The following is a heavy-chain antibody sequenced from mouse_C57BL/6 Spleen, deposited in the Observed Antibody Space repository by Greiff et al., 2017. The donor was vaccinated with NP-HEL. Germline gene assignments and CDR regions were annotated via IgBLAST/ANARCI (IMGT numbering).Heavy chain of an antibody. CDR1: GYTFTSYW. D-gene: IGHD4-1*01. J-gene: IGHJ2*01. Sequence: QVQLQQPGAELVRPGSSVKLSCKASGYTFTSYWMDWVKQRPGQGLEWIGNIYPSDSETHYNQKFKDKATLTVDKSSSTAYMQLSSLTSEDSAVYYCAKGGLPSNSVDYWGQGTTLTVSS. V-gene: IGHV1-61*01. CDR3: AKGGLPSNSVDY. CDR2: IYPSDSET.